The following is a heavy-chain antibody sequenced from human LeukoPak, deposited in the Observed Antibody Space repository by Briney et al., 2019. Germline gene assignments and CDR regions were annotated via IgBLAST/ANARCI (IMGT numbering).Heavy chain of an antibody. CDR3: ARAKVATETYFDY. D-gene: IGHD5-12*01. J-gene: IGHJ4*02. Sequence: SETLSLTCAVYGGSFSGYYWSWIRQPPGKGLEWIGEINHSGSTYYNPSLKSRVTISVDTSKNQFSLKLSSVTAADTAVYYCARAKVATETYFDYWGQGTLVTVSS. CDR1: GGSFSGYY. CDR2: INHSGST. V-gene: IGHV4-34*09.